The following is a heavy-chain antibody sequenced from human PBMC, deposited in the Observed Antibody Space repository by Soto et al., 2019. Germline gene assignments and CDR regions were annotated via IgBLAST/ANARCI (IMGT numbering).Heavy chain of an antibody. D-gene: IGHD4-17*01. V-gene: IGHV3-33*01. CDR1: GFTFSSYG. CDR3: AREKTTVAPYFDY. J-gene: IGHJ4*02. CDR2: IWYDGSNK. Sequence: QVQLVESGGGVVQPGRSLRLSCAASGFTFSSYGMHWVRQAPGKGLEWVAVIWYDGSNKYYADSVKGRFTISRDNSKNTLYLQMNSLRAEDTAVYYCAREKTTVAPYFDYWGQGTLVTVSS.